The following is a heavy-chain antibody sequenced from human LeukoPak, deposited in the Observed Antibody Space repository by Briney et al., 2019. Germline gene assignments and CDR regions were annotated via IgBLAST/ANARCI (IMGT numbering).Heavy chain of an antibody. D-gene: IGHD3-3*01. CDR2: ITWNSATI. J-gene: IGHJ4*02. V-gene: IGHV3-9*01. Sequence: GRSLRLSCATSGFTFDDYAMHWVRQAPGKGLEWVSGITWNSATIVYADSVKGRFTISRDNAKNSVYRQMNSLRAEDTALYYCAKGRGFFEGACFDYWGRGTLVTVSS. CDR1: GFTFDDYA. CDR3: AKGRGFFEGACFDY.